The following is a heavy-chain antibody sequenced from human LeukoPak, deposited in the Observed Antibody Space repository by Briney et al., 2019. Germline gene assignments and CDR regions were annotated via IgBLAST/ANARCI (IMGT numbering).Heavy chain of an antibody. D-gene: IGHD3-10*01. CDR2: ISYDGSNQ. CDR1: GFTFSSYG. J-gene: IGHJ6*02. Sequence: PGGSLRLSCAASGFTFSSYGMHWVCQAPGKGLEWVAVISYDGSNQYYTDSVKGRFTISRDNSKNTLYLQMNSLRADDTAVYYCAKGSGSYYYGMDVWGQGTTVTVSS. CDR3: AKGSGSYYYGMDV. V-gene: IGHV3-30*18.